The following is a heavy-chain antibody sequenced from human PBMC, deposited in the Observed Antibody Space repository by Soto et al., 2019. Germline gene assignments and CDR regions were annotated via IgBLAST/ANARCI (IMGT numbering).Heavy chain of an antibody. CDR3: ARGESRYFDWLSTYYYYGMDV. J-gene: IGHJ6*02. V-gene: IGHV3-21*01. Sequence: GGSLRLSCAASGFTFSSYSMNWARQAPGKGLEWVSSISSSSSYIYYADSVKGRFTISRDNAKNSLYLQMNSLRAEDTAVYYCARGESRYFDWLSTYYYYGMDVWGQGTTVTVSS. CDR2: ISSSSSYI. CDR1: GFTFSSYS. D-gene: IGHD3-9*01.